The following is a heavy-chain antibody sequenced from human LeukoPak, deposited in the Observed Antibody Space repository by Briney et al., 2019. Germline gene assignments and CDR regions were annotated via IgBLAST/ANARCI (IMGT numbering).Heavy chain of an antibody. CDR1: GLNLDAYA. CDR2: ISGDGTIT. CDR3: AKDTPLFYHYYGIDV. V-gene: IGHV3-43*02. Sequence: GGSLRLSCAASGLNLDAYAMHWVRQAPGKGLEWVSLISGDGTITYYADSVKGRFPISRDNSKNSLFLEMNSLRSEDTALYYCAKDTPLFYHYYGIDVWGQGTTVTVSS. J-gene: IGHJ6*02.